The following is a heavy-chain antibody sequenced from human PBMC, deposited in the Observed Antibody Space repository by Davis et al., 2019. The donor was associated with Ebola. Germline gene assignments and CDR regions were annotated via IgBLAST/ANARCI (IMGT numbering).Heavy chain of an antibody. CDR2: IRQDGSDK. V-gene: IGHV3-7*01. CDR1: GFTFSSYW. CDR3: ARFSRGELENY. J-gene: IGHJ4*02. Sequence: PGGSLRLSCAVSGFTFSSYWMTWVRLAPGKGLEWVANIRQDGSDKQYVGSVEGRFTISRDNAKNSLYLQMNSLRVEDTGVYYCARFSRGELENYWGQGTLVTVSS. D-gene: IGHD3-10*01.